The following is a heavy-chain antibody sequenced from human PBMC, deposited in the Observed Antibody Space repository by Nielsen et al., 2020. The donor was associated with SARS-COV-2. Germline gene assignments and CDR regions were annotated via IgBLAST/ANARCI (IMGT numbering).Heavy chain of an antibody. CDR1: GGSISSSSYY. Sequence: SETLSLTCTVSGGSISSSSYYWGWIRQPPGKGLEWIGSIYYSGSTYYNPSLKSRVTISVDTSKNQFSLKLSSVTAADTAVYYCARGKGAAARGDYYYMDVWGKGTTVTVSS. J-gene: IGHJ6*03. CDR2: IYYSGST. D-gene: IGHD6-13*01. V-gene: IGHV4-39*01. CDR3: ARGKGAAARGDYYYMDV.